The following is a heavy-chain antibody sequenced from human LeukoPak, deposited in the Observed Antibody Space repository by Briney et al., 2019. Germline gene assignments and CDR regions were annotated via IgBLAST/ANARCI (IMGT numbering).Heavy chain of an antibody. CDR1: GFTFSSYS. J-gene: IGHJ4*02. V-gene: IGHV3-21*01. CDR3: ARDPHDLITMVRGVINYFDY. Sequence: GGSLRLSCAASGFTFSSYSMNWVRQAPGKGLEWVSSISSSSSYIYYADSVKGRFTISRDNAKNSLYLQMNSLRAEDTAVYYCARDPHDLITMVRGVINYFDYWGQGTLVTVSS. D-gene: IGHD3-10*01. CDR2: ISSSSSYI.